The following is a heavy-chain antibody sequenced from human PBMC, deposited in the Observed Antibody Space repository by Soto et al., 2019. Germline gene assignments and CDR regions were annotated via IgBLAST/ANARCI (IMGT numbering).Heavy chain of an antibody. V-gene: IGHV1-3*01. Sequence: ASGDVSCKASGYTFTSYAMHWVRQAPGQRLEWMGWINAGNGNTKYSQKFQVRVTITRDTSASTAYMELSSLRSEDTAVYYCARVGAAADPGDYWSQGTLVTVSA. D-gene: IGHD6-13*01. CDR3: ARVGAAADPGDY. CDR1: GYTFTSYA. CDR2: INAGNGNT. J-gene: IGHJ4*02.